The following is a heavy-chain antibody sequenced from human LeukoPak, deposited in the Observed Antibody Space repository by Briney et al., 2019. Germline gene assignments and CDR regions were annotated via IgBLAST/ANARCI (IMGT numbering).Heavy chain of an antibody. Sequence: ASVKVSCKASGYTFTSYGISWVRQAPGQGLEWMGWISAYNGNTNYAQKLQGRVTMTTDTSTSTAYMELRSLRPDDTAMYYCARADAVYDFWSGGDFWGKGTLVTVSS. D-gene: IGHD3-3*01. CDR2: ISAYNGNT. J-gene: IGHJ4*02. CDR1: GYTFTSYG. V-gene: IGHV1-18*01. CDR3: ARADAVYDFWSGGDF.